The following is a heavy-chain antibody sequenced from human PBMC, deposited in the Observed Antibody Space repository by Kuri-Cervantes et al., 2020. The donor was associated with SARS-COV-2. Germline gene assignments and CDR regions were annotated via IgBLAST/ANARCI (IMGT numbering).Heavy chain of an antibody. Sequence: SETLSLTCVVSGGSISSGAYSWTWIRQPPGKGLEWIGYMYHSGRSYYNPSLKSRVTISVDRSKNQFSLNLSSVTAADTAVYYCARAEAARLYYGMDVWGQGTTVTVSS. J-gene: IGHJ6*02. CDR1: GGSISSGAYS. CDR2: MYHSGRS. V-gene: IGHV4-30-2*01. D-gene: IGHD6-6*01. CDR3: ARAEAARLYYGMDV.